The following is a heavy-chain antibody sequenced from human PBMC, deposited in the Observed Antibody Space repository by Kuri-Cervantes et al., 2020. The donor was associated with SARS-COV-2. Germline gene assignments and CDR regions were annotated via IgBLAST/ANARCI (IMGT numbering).Heavy chain of an antibody. CDR2: IIPIFGTA. V-gene: IGHV1-69*06. CDR1: GYTFTGYY. D-gene: IGHD6-6*01. CDR3: ARDSSSPQLYYYYYYMDV. J-gene: IGHJ6*03. Sequence: SVKVSCKASGYTFTGYYMHWVRQAPGQGLEWMGRIIPIFGTANYAQKFQGRVTITADKSTSTAYMELSSLRSEDTAVYYCARDSSSPQLYYYYYYMDVWGKGTTVTVSS.